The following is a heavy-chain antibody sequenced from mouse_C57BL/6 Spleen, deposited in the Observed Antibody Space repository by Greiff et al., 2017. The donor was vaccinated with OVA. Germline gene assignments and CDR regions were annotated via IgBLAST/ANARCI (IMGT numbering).Heavy chain of an antibody. V-gene: IGHV2-6-1*01. CDR2: IWSDGST. CDR3: ARHEGQLRLRGYAMDY. D-gene: IGHD3-2*02. CDR1: GFSLTSYG. Sequence: VQLKESGPGLVAPSQSLSITCTVSGFSLTSYGVHWVRQPPGKGLEWLVVIWSDGSTTYNSALKSRLSISKDNSKSQVFLKMNSLQTDDTAMYYCARHEGQLRLRGYAMDYWGQGTSVTVSS. J-gene: IGHJ4*01.